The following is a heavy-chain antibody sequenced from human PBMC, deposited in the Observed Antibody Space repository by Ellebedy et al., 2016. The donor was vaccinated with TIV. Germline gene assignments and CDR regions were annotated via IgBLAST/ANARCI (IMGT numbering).Heavy chain of an antibody. CDR2: IYYSGST. J-gene: IGHJ4*02. CDR3: ARGVEGGSYLY. V-gene: IGHV4-59*01. CDR1: GGPISSYY. D-gene: IGHD1-26*01. Sequence: MPSETLSLTCTVSGGPISSYYWSWIRQHPGKGLEWIGYIYYSGSTYYNPSLKSRVTISVDTSKNQFSLKLSSVTAADTAVYYCARGVEGGSYLYWGQGTLVTVSS.